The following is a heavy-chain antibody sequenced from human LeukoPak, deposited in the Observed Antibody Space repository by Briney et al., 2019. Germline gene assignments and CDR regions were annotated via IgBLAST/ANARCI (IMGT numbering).Heavy chain of an antibody. CDR3: ERGLNSSGYFDY. Sequence: ASVNVSCKASGYTFTVYYMHWVRQAPGQGLEWMGRINPNSGGTNYAQKFQGRVTMTRDTSISTAYMELSRLRSDDTAVYYCERGLNSSGYFDYWGQGTLVTVSS. CDR2: INPNSGGT. V-gene: IGHV1-2*06. D-gene: IGHD3-22*01. J-gene: IGHJ4*02. CDR1: GYTFTVYY.